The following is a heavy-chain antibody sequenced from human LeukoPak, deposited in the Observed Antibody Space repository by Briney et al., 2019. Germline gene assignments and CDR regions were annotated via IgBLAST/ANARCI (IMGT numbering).Heavy chain of an antibody. Sequence: GGSLRLSCAASGFDFSTYSIDWVRQAPGKGLEWVSYISSSSSNIYHADSVKGRFTISRDNAKNSLHLQMNSLRAEDTAVYYCARGLNSSRYWFDPWGQGTLVTVSS. CDR1: GFDFSTYS. D-gene: IGHD6-13*01. J-gene: IGHJ5*02. V-gene: IGHV3-48*04. CDR3: ARGLNSSRYWFDP. CDR2: ISSSSSNI.